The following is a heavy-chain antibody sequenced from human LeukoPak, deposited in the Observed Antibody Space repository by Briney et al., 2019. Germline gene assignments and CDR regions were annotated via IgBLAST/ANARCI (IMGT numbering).Heavy chain of an antibody. V-gene: IGHV1-2*02. Sequence: ASVKVSCKASGYTFTGYYMHWVRQAPGQGLEWMGWINPHSGGTSYAQKFQGRVTMTRDTSISTAHMELSRLRSDDTAVHYCARAAAATMANYFDYWGQGTLVTVSS. D-gene: IGHD6-13*01. CDR2: INPHSGGT. J-gene: IGHJ4*02. CDR1: GYTFTGYY. CDR3: ARAAAATMANYFDY.